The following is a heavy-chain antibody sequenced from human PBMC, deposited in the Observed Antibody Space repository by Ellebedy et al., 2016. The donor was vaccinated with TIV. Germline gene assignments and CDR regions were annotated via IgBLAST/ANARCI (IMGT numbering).Heavy chain of an antibody. CDR1: GFTFSNHA. D-gene: IGHD4-11*01. J-gene: IGHJ4*02. CDR3: AILLQFWHNFDY. V-gene: IGHV3-23*01. Sequence: GESLKISXAASGFTFSNHAMIWVRQAPGKGLEWVSVISASDDRTYYADSVKGRFTISRDNSKNTLILQMSSLRAEDTAVYYCAILLQFWHNFDYWGQGTLVTVSS. CDR2: ISASDDRT.